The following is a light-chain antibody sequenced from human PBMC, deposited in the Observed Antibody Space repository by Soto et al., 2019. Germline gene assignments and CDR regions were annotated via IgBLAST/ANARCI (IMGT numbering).Light chain of an antibody. Sequence: DVVMTQTPLSLSVSPGQPASISCKSSRSLLHITGETFLFWYLQKPGQSPQLLIYEVSTRVSGVPDRFSDSGSGTDFTLEISRVETDDVGIYYCMQSTQLPPTFGQGTRLEIK. CDR1: RSLLHITGETF. CDR2: EVS. CDR3: MQSTQLPPT. J-gene: IGKJ5*01. V-gene: IGKV2D-29*02.